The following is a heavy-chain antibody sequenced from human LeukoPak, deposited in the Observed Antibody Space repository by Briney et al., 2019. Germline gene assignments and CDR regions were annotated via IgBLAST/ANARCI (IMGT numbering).Heavy chain of an antibody. J-gene: IGHJ4*02. CDR3: ARRRGSGSYYYDY. Sequence: SVKVSCKASGGTFSSYAISWVRQAPGQGLEWMRRIIPIFGTANYAQKFQGRVTITTDESTSTAYMELSSLRSEDTAVYYCARRRGSGSYYYDYWGQGTLVTVSS. V-gene: IGHV1-69*05. CDR1: GGTFSSYA. D-gene: IGHD3-10*01. CDR2: IIPIFGTA.